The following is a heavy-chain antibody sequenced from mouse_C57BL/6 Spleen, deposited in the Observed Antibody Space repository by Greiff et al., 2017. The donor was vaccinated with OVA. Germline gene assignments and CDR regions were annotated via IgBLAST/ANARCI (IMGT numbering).Heavy chain of an antibody. Sequence: VQLQQSGTVLARPGASVKMSCKTSGYTFTSYWMPWVKQRPGQGLEWIGAIYPGSGDTSYNQKFKGKAKLTAVTSASTAYMELSSLTNEDSAVYFCTRGVITTVVANGDYWGQGTSVTVSS. CDR1: GYTFTSYW. D-gene: IGHD1-1*01. V-gene: IGHV1-5*01. CDR3: TRGVITTVVANGDY. CDR2: IYPGSGDT. J-gene: IGHJ4*01.